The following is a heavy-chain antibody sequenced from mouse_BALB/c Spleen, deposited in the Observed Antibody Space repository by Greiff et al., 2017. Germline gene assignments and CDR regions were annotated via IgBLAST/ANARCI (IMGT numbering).Heavy chain of an antibody. V-gene: IGHV1S81*02. Sequence: QVQLQQSGAELVKPGASVTLSCKASGYTFTSYYMYWVKQRPGQGLEWIGEINPSNGGTNFNEKFKSKATLTVDKSSSTAYMQLSSLTSEDSAVYYCTRGRYFDYWGQGTTLTVSS. CDR2: INPSNGGT. J-gene: IGHJ2*01. CDR3: TRGRYFDY. CDR1: GYTFTSYY.